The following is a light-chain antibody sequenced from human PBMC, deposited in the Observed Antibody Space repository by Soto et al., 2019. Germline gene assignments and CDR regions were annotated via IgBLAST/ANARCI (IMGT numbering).Light chain of an antibody. CDR1: NSNIGSNA. J-gene: IGLJ3*02. CDR2: YND. Sequence: QSVLTQSPSVSGAPRQSVNISCSGNNSNIGSNAVHWNQQLPGKAPKLLMYYNDMLPSGVSDRFSGSKSGTSASLAISGLQSEDEGDYYCATWDDRLTAWVFGGGTKLTVL. V-gene: IGLV1-36*01. CDR3: ATWDDRLTAWV.